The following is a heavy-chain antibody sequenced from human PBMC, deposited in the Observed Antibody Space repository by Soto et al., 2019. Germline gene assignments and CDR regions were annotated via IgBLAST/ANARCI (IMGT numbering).Heavy chain of an antibody. CDR1: GGTFSSYA. CDR2: IIPIFGTA. D-gene: IGHD1-26*01. Sequence: QVQLVQSGAEVKKPGSSVKVSCKASGGTFSSYAISWVRQAPGQGLEWMGGIIPIFGTANYAQKFQGRVTITADESTSTAYRELSSLRSEDTAVYYWASPALGATINYYYGMDVWGQGTTVTVSS. CDR3: ASPALGATINYYYGMDV. J-gene: IGHJ6*02. V-gene: IGHV1-69*12.